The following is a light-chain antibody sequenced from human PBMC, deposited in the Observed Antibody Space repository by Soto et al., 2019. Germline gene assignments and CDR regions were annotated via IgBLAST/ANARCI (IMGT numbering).Light chain of an antibody. J-gene: IGLJ1*01. Sequence: QSVLTQPASVSGSPGQSIAISCSGNRSNIGSNTVNWYQQVPGTAPKLLNYGNNQRPSGVPDRFSGSKSGTSASLAISGLQSEDEADYYCAAWDDSLNGYVFGTGTKLTVL. CDR1: RSNIGSNT. V-gene: IGLV1-44*01. CDR3: AAWDDSLNGYV. CDR2: GNN.